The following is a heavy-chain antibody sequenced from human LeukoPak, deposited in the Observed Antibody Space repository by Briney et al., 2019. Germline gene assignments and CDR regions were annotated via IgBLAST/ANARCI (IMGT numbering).Heavy chain of an antibody. J-gene: IGHJ4*02. Sequence: PSETLSLTCAVYGGSFSGYYWSWIRQPPGKGLEWIGEINHSGSTNYNPSLKSRVTISVDTSKNQFSLKLSSVTAADTAVYYCARFLPNTIFGVVTNSYFDYWGQGTLVTASS. D-gene: IGHD3-3*01. CDR3: ARFLPNTIFGVVTNSYFDY. V-gene: IGHV4-34*01. CDR1: GGSFSGYY. CDR2: INHSGST.